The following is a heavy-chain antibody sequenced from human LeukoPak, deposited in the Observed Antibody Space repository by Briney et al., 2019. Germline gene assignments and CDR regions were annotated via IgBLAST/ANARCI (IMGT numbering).Heavy chain of an antibody. V-gene: IGHV1-2*06. CDR3: ARGRLDYDAFDI. Sequence: GASVKVSCKASGYTFAGYYMHWVRQAPGQGLEWMGRINPNSGGTNYAQKFQGRVTMTRDTSISTAYMELSRLRSDDTAVYYCARGRLDYDAFDIWGQGTMVTVSS. CDR1: GYTFAGYY. D-gene: IGHD6-25*01. J-gene: IGHJ3*02. CDR2: INPNSGGT.